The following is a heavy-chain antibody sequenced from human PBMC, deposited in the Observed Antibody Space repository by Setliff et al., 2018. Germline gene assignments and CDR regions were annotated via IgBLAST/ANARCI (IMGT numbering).Heavy chain of an antibody. Sequence: PGGSLRLSCAASGFTFSSYSMHWVRQTPGKGLEWVSSISPDSYYIYYADSIKGRFTISRDNAKSSLYPQMNSLRAEDTAVFYCARSPANGGHDAFDIWGQGTMVTVSS. D-gene: IGHD6-25*01. V-gene: IGHV3-21*03. CDR1: GFTFSSYS. CDR3: ARSPANGGHDAFDI. J-gene: IGHJ3*02. CDR2: ISPDSYYI.